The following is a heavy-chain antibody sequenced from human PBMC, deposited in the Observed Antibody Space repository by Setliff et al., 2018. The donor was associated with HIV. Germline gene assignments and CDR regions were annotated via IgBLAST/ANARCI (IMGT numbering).Heavy chain of an antibody. J-gene: IGHJ6*03. CDR2: IYTSGST. D-gene: IGHD6-19*01. CDR1: GGSISSGSYY. CDR3: ARHVILLEWLSYFYMDV. Sequence: PSETLSLTCTVSGGSISSGSYYWSWIRQPAGKGLEWIGHIYTSGSTNYNPSLKSRVTISVDTSKNQFSLRLTSVTAADTAVYYCARHVILLEWLSYFYMDVWGKGATVTVSS. V-gene: IGHV4-61*09.